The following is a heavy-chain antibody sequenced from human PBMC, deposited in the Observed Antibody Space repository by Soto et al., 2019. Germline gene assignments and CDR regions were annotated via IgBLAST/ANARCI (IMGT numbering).Heavy chain of an antibody. CDR2: ISYDGSNK. CDR3: AKDSYGMAV. CDR1: GFTFSSYA. J-gene: IGHJ6*02. Sequence: GGSLRLSCAASGFTFSSYAMHWVRQAPGKGLEWVAVISYDGSNKYYADSVKGRFTISRDNSKNTLYLQMNSLRAEDTALYYCAKDSYGMAVWGQGTTVTVSS. V-gene: IGHV3-30*18.